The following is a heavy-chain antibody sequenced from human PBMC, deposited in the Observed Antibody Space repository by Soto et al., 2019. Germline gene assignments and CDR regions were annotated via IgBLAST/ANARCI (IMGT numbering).Heavy chain of an antibody. Sequence: SETLSLTCTVSGSSISNYYWSWIRQPPGKGLEWIGYIYYSGNTNYNPSLKSRVTMSLDPAKNQFSLRLRSLTAADTAVYFCARRVAVRPEYYFDYWGPGTLVTVSS. CDR1: GSSISNYY. V-gene: IGHV4-59*08. J-gene: IGHJ4*02. D-gene: IGHD6-6*01. CDR2: IYYSGNT. CDR3: ARRVAVRPEYYFDY.